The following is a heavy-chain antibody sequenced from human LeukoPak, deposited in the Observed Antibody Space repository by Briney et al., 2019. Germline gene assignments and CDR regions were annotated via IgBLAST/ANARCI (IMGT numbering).Heavy chain of an antibody. CDR3: AREGLRSIAARRGTRDYMDV. CDR2: IIPMFGTG. V-gene: IGHV1-69*06. Sequence: SVKVSCKASGGTFNSYVISWVRQAPGQGLEWMGGIIPMFGTGNYAQKFQGRVTITADKSTSTAYMELSSLRSEDTAVYYCAREGLRSIAARRGTRDYMDVWGKGTTVIVSS. CDR1: GGTFNSYV. D-gene: IGHD6-6*01. J-gene: IGHJ6*03.